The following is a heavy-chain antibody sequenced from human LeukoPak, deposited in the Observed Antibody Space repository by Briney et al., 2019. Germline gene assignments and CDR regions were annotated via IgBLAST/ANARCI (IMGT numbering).Heavy chain of an antibody. D-gene: IGHD5-12*01. V-gene: IGHV4-31*03. CDR3: AREWPRSSPYFDY. CDR1: GGSISSGGYY. J-gene: IGHJ4*02. Sequence: SQTLSLTCTVSGGSISSGGYYWSWIRQHPGKGLEWIGYIYYSGSTYYNPSLKSRVTMSVDTSKNQFSLKLSSVIAADTAVYYCAREWPRSSPYFDYWGQGTLVTVSS. CDR2: IYYSGST.